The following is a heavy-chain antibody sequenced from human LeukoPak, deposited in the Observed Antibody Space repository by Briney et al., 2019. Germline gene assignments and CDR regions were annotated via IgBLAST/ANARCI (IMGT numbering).Heavy chain of an antibody. Sequence: ASVKVSCKASGGTFSSYAISWVGQAPGQGLEWMGGIIPIFGTANYAQKFQGRVTITADESTSTAYMELSSLRSEDTAVYYCAREAYSSSARDLDYMDVWGKGTTVTVSS. J-gene: IGHJ6*03. CDR3: AREAYSSSARDLDYMDV. D-gene: IGHD6-6*01. CDR1: GGTFSSYA. V-gene: IGHV1-69*13. CDR2: IIPIFGTA.